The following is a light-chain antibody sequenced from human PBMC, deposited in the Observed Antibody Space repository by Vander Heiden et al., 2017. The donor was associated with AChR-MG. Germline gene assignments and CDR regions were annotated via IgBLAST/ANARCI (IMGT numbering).Light chain of an antibody. CDR2: GAS. Sequence: EIVMTQSPATLSVSPGERATLSCRASQSVATNLAWYQQKPGQSPRLLIYGASTRDTGIQARFSGSGSGTEFTLTSSSLQSEDFEVYYCQQYNNWTFGQRTKVEIK. CDR3: QQYNNWT. J-gene: IGKJ1*01. CDR1: QSVATN. V-gene: IGKV3-15*01.